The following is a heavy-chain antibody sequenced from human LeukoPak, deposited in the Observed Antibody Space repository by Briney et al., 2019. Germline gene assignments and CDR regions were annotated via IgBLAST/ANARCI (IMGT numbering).Heavy chain of an antibody. D-gene: IGHD5-12*01. J-gene: IGHJ4*02. CDR1: SGSISSGGYS. CDR3: ARDQGATMFDY. V-gene: IGHV4-30-4*07. CDR2: ISYTGST. Sequence: TPSETLSLTCAVSSGSISSGGYSWSWIRQPPGKGLEWIGYISYTGSTYYNPSLKSRVTVSVDTSKNQFSLRLSSVTAADTAVYYCARDQGATMFDYWGQGTLVTVSS.